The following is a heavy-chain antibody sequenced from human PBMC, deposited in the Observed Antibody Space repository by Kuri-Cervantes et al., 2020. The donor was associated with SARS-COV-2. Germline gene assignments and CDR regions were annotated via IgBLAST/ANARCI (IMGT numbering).Heavy chain of an antibody. CDR1: GDSISRYY. Sequence: SETLSLTCSVSGDSISRYYWSWIRQPAGKGLEWIGRIYTSGSTNYNPSLKSRVTMSVDTSKNQFSLKLSSVTAADTAVYYCARGAEGSPLDYWGQGTLVTVSS. D-gene: IGHD6-13*01. CDR3: ARGAEGSPLDY. J-gene: IGHJ4*02. V-gene: IGHV4-4*07. CDR2: IYTSGST.